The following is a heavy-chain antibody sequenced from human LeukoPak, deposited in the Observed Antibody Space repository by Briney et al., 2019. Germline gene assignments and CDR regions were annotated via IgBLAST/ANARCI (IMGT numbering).Heavy chain of an antibody. D-gene: IGHD4-17*01. CDR2: IWYDGSNK. J-gene: IGHJ4*02. CDR3: AKDLRDYRYYFDY. V-gene: IGHV3-33*06. Sequence: GGSLRLSCAASGFTFSSYGMHWVRQAPGKGLEGVAVIWYDGSNKYYADSVKGRFTIYRDNSKNTLYLQMNSLRAEDTAVYYCAKDLRDYRYYFDYWGQGTLVTVSS. CDR1: GFTFSSYG.